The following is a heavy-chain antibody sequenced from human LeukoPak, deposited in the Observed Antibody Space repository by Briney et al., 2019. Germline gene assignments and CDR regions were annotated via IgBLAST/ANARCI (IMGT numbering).Heavy chain of an antibody. J-gene: IGHJ4*02. D-gene: IGHD2-8*01. CDR2: IWYDGSIK. Sequence: GRSPRLSCAASGFTFSSYGMHWVRQAPGKGLEWVAVIWYDGSIKYYGDSVKGRFTISRDNPKNTLYLQMNSLRAEDTAVYYCARDRCTNGVCYYDYWGQGTLVTVSS. CDR3: ARDRCTNGVCYYDY. CDR1: GFTFSSYG. V-gene: IGHV3-33*01.